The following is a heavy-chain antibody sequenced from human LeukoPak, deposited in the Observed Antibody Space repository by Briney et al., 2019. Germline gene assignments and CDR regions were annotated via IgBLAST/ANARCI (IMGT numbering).Heavy chain of an antibody. V-gene: IGHV3-21*01. CDR3: ATETGYIAP. D-gene: IGHD1-1*01. CDR1: GFTFNSYN. Sequence: GGSLRLSCAASGFTFNSYNMNWVRQAPGKGLEWVSSMSRNSNYMYYADSVKGRFTISRDNAKNSLYLQMNSLRADDTAVYSCATETGYIAPWGQGTLVTVSS. J-gene: IGHJ5*02. CDR2: MSRNSNYM.